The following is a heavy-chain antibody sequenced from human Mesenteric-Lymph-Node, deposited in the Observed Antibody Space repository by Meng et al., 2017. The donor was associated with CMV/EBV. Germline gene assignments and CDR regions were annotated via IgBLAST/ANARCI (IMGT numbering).Heavy chain of an antibody. D-gene: IGHD5-18*01. CDR2: ISSSGSSI. V-gene: IGHV3-11*01. CDR3: AKSISPSGSYAAMLEGYFDY. CDR1: GFTFSDYY. J-gene: IGHJ4*02. Sequence: GESLKISCAASGFTFSDYYMSWIRQAPGKGLERVSYISSSGSSIYYADSVKGRFTISRDNARNSLFLQMNSLRAEDTALYYCAKSISPSGSYAAMLEGYFDYWGQGTLVTVSS.